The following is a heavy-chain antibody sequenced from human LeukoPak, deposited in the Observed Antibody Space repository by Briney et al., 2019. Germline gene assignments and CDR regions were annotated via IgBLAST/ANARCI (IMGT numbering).Heavy chain of an antibody. CDR3: AKDIATGNRLYYFDY. Sequence: GGSLRLSCAASGFTFDDYAMHWVRQAPGKGLEWVSGNSWNSGSIGYADSVKGRFTISGDNAKNSLYLQMNSLRAEDTALYYCAKDIATGNRLYYFDYWGQGTLVTVSS. CDR1: GFTFDDYA. D-gene: IGHD1-14*01. V-gene: IGHV3-9*01. CDR2: NSWNSGSI. J-gene: IGHJ4*02.